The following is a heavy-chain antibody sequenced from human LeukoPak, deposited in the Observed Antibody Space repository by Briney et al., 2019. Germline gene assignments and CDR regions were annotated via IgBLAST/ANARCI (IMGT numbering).Heavy chain of an antibody. Sequence: GGSLRLSCAASGFTFGDYDMYWVRQAPGKGLEWVSGISWSSSSIGYADSVRGRFSISRDNARNSLFLQMNSLRAEDTAVYYCAKDKVSGYYGLDVWGQGTSVAVSS. CDR3: AKDKVSGYYGLDV. CDR2: ISWSSSSI. CDR1: GFTFGDYD. J-gene: IGHJ6*02. V-gene: IGHV3-9*01.